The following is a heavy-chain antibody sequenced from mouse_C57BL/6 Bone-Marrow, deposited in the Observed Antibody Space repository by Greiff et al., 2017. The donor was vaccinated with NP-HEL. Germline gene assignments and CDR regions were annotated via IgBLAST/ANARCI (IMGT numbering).Heavy chain of an antibody. CDR3: ARHYYSNYFDY. J-gene: IGHJ2*01. Sequence: EVKLVESGGDLVKPGGSLKLSCAASGFTFSSYGMSWVRQTPDKRLEWVATISSGGSYTYYPDSVKGRFTISRDNAKNTRYLQMSSLKSEDTAMYYCARHYYSNYFDYWGQGTTLTVSS. D-gene: IGHD2-5*01. V-gene: IGHV5-6*01. CDR1: GFTFSSYG. CDR2: ISSGGSYT.